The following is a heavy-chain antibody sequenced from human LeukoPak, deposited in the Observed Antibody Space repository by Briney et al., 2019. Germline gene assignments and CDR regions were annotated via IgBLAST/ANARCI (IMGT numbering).Heavy chain of an antibody. CDR2: ISGSGATT. Sequence: PGGSLRLSCAASGFTLSSYSMNWVRQAPGKGLEWVSAISGSGATTLYADSVKGRFTISRDNSNNTLFLQMNSLRAEDTAVYYCSKDRGYSFGIPYDYGMDVWGQGTTVTVSS. CDR1: GFTLSSYS. D-gene: IGHD5-18*01. CDR3: SKDRGYSFGIPYDYGMDV. J-gene: IGHJ6*02. V-gene: IGHV3-23*01.